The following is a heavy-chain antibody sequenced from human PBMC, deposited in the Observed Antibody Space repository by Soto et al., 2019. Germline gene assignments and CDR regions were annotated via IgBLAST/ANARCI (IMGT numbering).Heavy chain of an antibody. CDR1: GYTFTSYG. CDR2: ISAYNGNT. J-gene: IGHJ4*02. V-gene: IGHV1-18*01. CDR3: ASSSRSGYYEFDV. D-gene: IGHD3-3*01. Sequence: SSVKVSCKASGYTFTSYGISWVRQAPGQGLEWMGWISAYNGNTNYAQKLQGRVTMTTDTSTSTAYMELRSLRSDDTAVYYCASSSRSGYYEFDVWGPRILVAVTS.